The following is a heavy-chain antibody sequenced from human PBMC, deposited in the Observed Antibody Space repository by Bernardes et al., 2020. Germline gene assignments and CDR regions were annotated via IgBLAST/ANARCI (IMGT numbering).Heavy chain of an antibody. J-gene: IGHJ4*02. V-gene: IGHV3-48*02. Sequence: GGSLRLSCAASGFTFSSYSMNWVRQAPGKGLEWVSYISSSSSTIYYADSVKGRFTISRDNAKNSLYLQMNSLRDEDTAVYYCARSEFCSGGSCYIGSVFDYWGQGTLVTVSS. D-gene: IGHD2-15*01. CDR1: GFTFSSYS. CDR2: ISSSSSTI. CDR3: ARSEFCSGGSCYIGSVFDY.